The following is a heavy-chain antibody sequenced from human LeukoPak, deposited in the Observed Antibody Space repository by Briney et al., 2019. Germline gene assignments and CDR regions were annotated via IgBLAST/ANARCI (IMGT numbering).Heavy chain of an antibody. CDR2: FDPEDGET. CDR1: GYTLTKLS. CDR3: ARAYQVYRVGVVVPAVLTDAFDI. Sequence: VKVSCKVSGYTLTKLSMHWVRQAPRKGLEWMGGFDPEDGETIYAQKFQGRVTMTEDTSTDTAYMELSSLRSEDTAVYYCARAYQVYRVGVVVPAVLTDAFDIWGQGTMVTASS. J-gene: IGHJ3*02. V-gene: IGHV1-24*01. D-gene: IGHD2-2*01.